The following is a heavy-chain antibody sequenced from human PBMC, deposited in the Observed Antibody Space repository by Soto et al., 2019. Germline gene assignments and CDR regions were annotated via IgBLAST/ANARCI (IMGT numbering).Heavy chain of an antibody. J-gene: IGHJ3*02. V-gene: IGHV3-23*01. CDR2: ISGSGGST. D-gene: IGHD5-18*01. Sequence: PGVSLRLSCAASGFTFSSYAMSWVRQAPGKGLEWVSGISGSGGSTYYVDSVKGRFTISRDNSKNTLYLQMNSLRAEDTAVYYCAKDFGYNYGYDAFDIWGQGTMVTVSS. CDR3: AKDFGYNYGYDAFDI. CDR1: GFTFSSYA.